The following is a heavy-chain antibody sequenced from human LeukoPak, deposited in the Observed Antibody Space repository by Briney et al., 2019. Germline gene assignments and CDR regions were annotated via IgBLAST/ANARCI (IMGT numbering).Heavy chain of an antibody. Sequence: GGSLRLSCVASRFTFSNYWMTWVRQAPGKGLERVANINKDGGEKYYMESVKGRFTISRDNAKNSLYLQMNSLRAEDTAVYYCARDRGGGGYFELDAFDIWGQGTMVTVSS. CDR1: RFTFSNYW. D-gene: IGHD3-9*01. CDR3: ARDRGGGGYFELDAFDI. V-gene: IGHV3-7*01. CDR2: INKDGGEK. J-gene: IGHJ3*02.